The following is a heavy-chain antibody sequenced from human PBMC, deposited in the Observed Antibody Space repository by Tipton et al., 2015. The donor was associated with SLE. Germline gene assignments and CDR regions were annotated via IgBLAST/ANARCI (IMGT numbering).Heavy chain of an antibody. CDR1: GGSFSGYY. D-gene: IGHD3-10*01. V-gene: IGHV4-34*01. Sequence: TLSLTCAVYGGSFSGYYWSWIRQPPGKGLEWIGEINHSGSTNYNPSLKSRVAISVDTSKNQFSLRLSSVTAADTAVYYCARGSRYYAFDLWGQGTMVTVSS. CDR3: ARGSRYYAFDL. J-gene: IGHJ3*01. CDR2: INHSGST.